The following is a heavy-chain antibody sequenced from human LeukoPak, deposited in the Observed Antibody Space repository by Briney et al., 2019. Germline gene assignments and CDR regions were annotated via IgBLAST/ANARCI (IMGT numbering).Heavy chain of an antibody. CDR2: INPNSGGT. J-gene: IGHJ4*02. D-gene: IGHD3-22*01. Sequence: ASVKVSCKASGYTFTGYYMHWVRQAPGQGLEWMGRINPNSGGTNYAQKFQGRVTMTRDTSISTAYMELSRLRSDDTAVYYCARCGDYYYYDSSGYYGLDYWGQGTLVTVSS. CDR1: GYTFTGYY. CDR3: ARCGDYYYYDSSGYYGLDY. V-gene: IGHV1-2*06.